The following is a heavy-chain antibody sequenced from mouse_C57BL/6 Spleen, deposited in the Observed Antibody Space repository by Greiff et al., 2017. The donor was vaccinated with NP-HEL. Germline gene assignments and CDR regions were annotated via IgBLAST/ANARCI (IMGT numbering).Heavy chain of an antibody. D-gene: IGHD2-5*01. V-gene: IGHV1-18*01. J-gene: IGHJ3*01. CDR1: GYTFTDYN. Sequence: EVQLQQSGPELVKPGASVKIPCKASGYTFTDYNMDWVKQSHGKSLEWIGDINPNNGGTIYNQKFKGKATLTVDKSSSTAYMELRSLTSEDTAVYYCARRGYSNPWFAYWGQGTLVTVSA. CDR2: INPNNGGT. CDR3: ARRGYSNPWFAY.